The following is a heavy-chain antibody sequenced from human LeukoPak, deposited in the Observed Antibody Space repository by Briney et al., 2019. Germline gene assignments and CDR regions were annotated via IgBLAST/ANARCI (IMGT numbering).Heavy chain of an antibody. CDR3: ARDYFDSSGYQGEAFDI. V-gene: IGHV1-18*01. CDR2: ISAYNGNT. CDR1: GYTFTSYG. Sequence: ASVKVSCKASGYTFTSYGISWVRQAPGQGLEWMGWISAYNGNTNYAQKLQGRVTMTTDTSTSTAYMELRSLRSDDTAMYYCARDYFDSSGYQGEAFDIWGQGTMVTVSP. D-gene: IGHD3-22*01. J-gene: IGHJ3*02.